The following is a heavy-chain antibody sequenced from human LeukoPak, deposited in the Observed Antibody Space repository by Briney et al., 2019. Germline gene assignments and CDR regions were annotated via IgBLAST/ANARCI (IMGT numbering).Heavy chain of an antibody. J-gene: IGHJ4*02. V-gene: IGHV3-7*01. D-gene: IGHD6-19*01. Sequence: GGSLRLSCAASGFTLSSYWMSWVRQTPGKGLEWVANIKQDGSEEYYVDSVKGRFTISRDNAKNSLYLQMNSLRAEDAAVYYCARARALYSSGWYGLFDHWGQGTLVTVSS. CDR3: ARARALYSSGWYGLFDH. CDR1: GFTLSSYW. CDR2: IKQDGSEE.